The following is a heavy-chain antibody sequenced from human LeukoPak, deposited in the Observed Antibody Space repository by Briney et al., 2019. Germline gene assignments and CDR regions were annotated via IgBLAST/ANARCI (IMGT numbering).Heavy chain of an antibody. CDR1: GFTFSSYS. CDR3: ARAPGQVVPPYYYYYMDV. Sequence: PGGSLRLSCAASGFTFSSYSMNWVRQAPGKGLEWVSSIRTSNSYIYYADSVKGRFTISRDNAKNSLYLQMNSLRAEDTAVYYCARAPGQVVPPYYYYYMDVWGKGTTVTVSS. J-gene: IGHJ6*03. D-gene: IGHD6-6*01. V-gene: IGHV3-21*01. CDR2: IRTSNSYI.